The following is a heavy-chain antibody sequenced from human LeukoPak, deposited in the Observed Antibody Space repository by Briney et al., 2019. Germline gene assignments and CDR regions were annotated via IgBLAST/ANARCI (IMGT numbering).Heavy chain of an antibody. V-gene: IGHV3-48*04. Sequence: PGGSLRLSCAASGFAFSSYGMSWVRQAPGKGLEWVSYISSSGSTIYYADSVKGRFTISRDNAKNSLYLQMNSLRAEDTAVYYCARDPRYFDWSDAFDIWGQGTMVTVSS. CDR3: ARDPRYFDWSDAFDI. CDR2: ISSSGSTI. D-gene: IGHD3-9*01. J-gene: IGHJ3*02. CDR1: GFAFSSYG.